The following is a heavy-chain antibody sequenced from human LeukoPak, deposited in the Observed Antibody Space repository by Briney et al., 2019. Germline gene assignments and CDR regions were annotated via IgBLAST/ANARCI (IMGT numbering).Heavy chain of an antibody. D-gene: IGHD3-22*01. J-gene: IGHJ4*02. CDR1: GGSISSYY. V-gene: IGHV4-59*01. CDR2: IYYSGST. CDR3: ARLPTYDRSGYYTFDS. Sequence: KPSETLSLTCTVSGGSISSYYWSWIRQPPRKGLEWIGYIYYSGSTKYNPSLKSRVTTSVDTSKNQFSLKLSSVTAADTAVYYCARLPTYDRSGYYTFDSWGQGTLVTVSS.